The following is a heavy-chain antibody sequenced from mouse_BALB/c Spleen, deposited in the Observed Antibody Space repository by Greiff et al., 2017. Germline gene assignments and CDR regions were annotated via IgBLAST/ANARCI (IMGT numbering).Heavy chain of an antibody. Sequence: EVKLVESGGGLVKPGGSLKLSCAASGFTFSSYAMSWVRQTPEKRLEWVASISSGGSTYYPDSVKGRFTISRDNARNILYLQMSSLRSEYTAMYYCARGSDGIPYYYAMDYWGQGTSVTVSS. CDR2: ISSGGST. CDR3: ARGSDGIPYYYAMDY. J-gene: IGHJ4*01. V-gene: IGHV5-6-5*01. D-gene: IGHD2-3*01. CDR1: GFTFSSYA.